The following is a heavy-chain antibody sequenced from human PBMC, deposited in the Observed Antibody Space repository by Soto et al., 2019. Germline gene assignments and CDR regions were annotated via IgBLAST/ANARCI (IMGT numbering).Heavy chain of an antibody. J-gene: IGHJ4*02. CDR1: GFTFSSYA. D-gene: IGHD6-13*01. Sequence: GGSLRLSCAASGFTFSSYAMHWVRQAPGKGLEWGAVISYDGSNKYYADSVKGRFTISRDNSKNTLYLQMNSLRAEDTAVYYCARDNGSIAAAGSHWGQGTLVTVSS. CDR3: ARDNGSIAAAGSH. CDR2: ISYDGSNK. V-gene: IGHV3-30-3*01.